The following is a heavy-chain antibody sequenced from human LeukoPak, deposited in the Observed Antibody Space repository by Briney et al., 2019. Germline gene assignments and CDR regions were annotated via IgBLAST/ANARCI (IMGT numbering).Heavy chain of an antibody. V-gene: IGHV4-39*07. CDR1: GGSISSSSYY. J-gene: IGHJ3*02. Sequence: SETLSLTCTVSGGSISSSSYYWGWIRQPPGKGLEWIGSIYYSGSTYYNPSLKSRVTISVDTSKNQFSLKLSSVTAADTAVYYCARPKGRGYGGNRVAFDIWGQGTMVTVSS. D-gene: IGHD4-23*01. CDR3: ARPKGRGYGGNRVAFDI. CDR2: IYYSGST.